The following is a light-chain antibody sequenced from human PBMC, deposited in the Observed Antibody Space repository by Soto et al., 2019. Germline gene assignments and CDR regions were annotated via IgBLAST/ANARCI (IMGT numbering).Light chain of an antibody. V-gene: IGKV1-5*01. Sequence: DIQMTQSPSTLSVSLGDRVTITCRASQSINGHLAWYQQKPGRPPKLLISGASVGETGAPSRFSGSGSGTDFTLTISSLRPEDFATYYCQQYNTYPYTFGQGSRLDIQ. CDR1: QSINGH. J-gene: IGKJ2*01. CDR3: QQYNTYPYT. CDR2: GAS.